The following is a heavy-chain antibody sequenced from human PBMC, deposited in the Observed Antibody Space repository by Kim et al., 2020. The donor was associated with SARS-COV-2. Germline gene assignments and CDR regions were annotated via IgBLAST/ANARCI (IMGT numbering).Heavy chain of an antibody. CDR1: GFTFTNYY. D-gene: IGHD6-19*01. J-gene: IGHJ4*02. CDR2: LSPCGTST. Sequence: ASVKVSCKASGFTFTNYYLHWVRLAPGQGLEWMGLLSPCGTSTIVAQKFQGRVTVTRDTSTSTLYMELSSLRSEDTAVYYCTREVAVAGKAFDYWGQGTLVTVSS. V-gene: IGHV1-46*01. CDR3: TREVAVAGKAFDY.